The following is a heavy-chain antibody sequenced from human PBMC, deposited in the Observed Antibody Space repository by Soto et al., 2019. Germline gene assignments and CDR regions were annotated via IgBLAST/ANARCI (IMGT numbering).Heavy chain of an antibody. CDR1: GCTFTSYY. D-gene: IGHD2-2*01. Sequence: ASVKVSCKASGCTFTSYYMHWVRQAPGQGLEWMGIINPSGGSTSYAQKFQGRVTMTRDTSTSTVYMELSSLRSEDTAVYYCARVSVVPAAYYYYYYGMDVWGQGTTVTVSS. CDR3: ARVSVVPAAYYYYYYGMDV. J-gene: IGHJ6*02. V-gene: IGHV1-46*01. CDR2: INPSGGST.